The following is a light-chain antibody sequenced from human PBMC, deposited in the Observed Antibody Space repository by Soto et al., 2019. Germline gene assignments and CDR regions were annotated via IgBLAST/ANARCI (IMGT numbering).Light chain of an antibody. Sequence: EIVLAQSPGTLSLSLGERATLSCRASQSVSSNYLAWYQQKPGQAHRLLIYGASSTATGSPDRFSGSGTGTDFTLTISRLDPEDFAVYYCQQYGSSPRTFGQGTKVEIK. CDR1: QSVSSNY. CDR3: QQYGSSPRT. J-gene: IGKJ1*01. V-gene: IGKV3-20*01. CDR2: GAS.